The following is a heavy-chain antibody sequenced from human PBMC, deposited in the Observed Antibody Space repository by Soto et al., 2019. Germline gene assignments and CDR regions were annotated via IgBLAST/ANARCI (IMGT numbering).Heavy chain of an antibody. V-gene: IGHV2-5*01. CDR1: GFSLGDFGEG. CDR3: AHARGCCASRGT. J-gene: IGHJ5*02. D-gene: IGHD3-16*01. Sequence: QITLEESGPTLVKPTQTLTLTCSFSGFSLGDFGEGVGWVRQPPGEALEWLALIYWNDDERYNPSLESRPTTSNDTPKNQVGLTMTNTDPLATATYHRAHARGCCASRGTWGQGTLVTVSS. CDR2: IYWNDDE.